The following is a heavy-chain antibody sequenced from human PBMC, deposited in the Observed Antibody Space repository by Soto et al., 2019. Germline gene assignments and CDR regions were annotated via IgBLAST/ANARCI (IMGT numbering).Heavy chain of an antibody. Sequence: SETLSLTCTVSGGSISHYYWSWIRQSPGTGLEWIGYAYYSGSTDYNPSLKSRVTMSVDTSKNQVSLKLNSVTTADTAVYYCARDRSTYGGGGTGEVKENWFDPWGPGTLVTVS. CDR3: ARDRSTYGGGGTGEVKENWFDP. V-gene: IGHV4-59*01. CDR1: GGSISHYY. CDR2: AYYSGST. D-gene: IGHD2-8*01. J-gene: IGHJ5*02.